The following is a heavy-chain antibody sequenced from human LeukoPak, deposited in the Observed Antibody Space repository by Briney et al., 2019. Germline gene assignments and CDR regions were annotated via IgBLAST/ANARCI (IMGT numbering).Heavy chain of an antibody. J-gene: IGHJ4*02. CDR2: IYYSGST. CDR3: ARHDAGKWLPYFDY. V-gene: IGHV4-59*08. CDR1: GGSISNYY. D-gene: IGHD6-19*01. Sequence: PSETLSFTCTVSGGSISNYYWGWIRQAPGKGLEWVGSIYYSGSTNYNPSLKSRVTTSVDTSKNQFSLKLSSVTAADTAVYYCARHDAGKWLPYFDYWGRGTLVTVSS.